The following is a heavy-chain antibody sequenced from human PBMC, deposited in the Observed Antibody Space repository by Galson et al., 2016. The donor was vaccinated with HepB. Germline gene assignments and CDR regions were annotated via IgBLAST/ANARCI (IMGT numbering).Heavy chain of an antibody. CDR3: AREEAFDSTSWYGGFGNWIDP. CDR2: ISYDTTKE. CDR1: GFTFSHYG. Sequence: SLRLSCAGSGFTFSHYGMHWVRQAPGKGLEWVAVISYDTTKEYYADSVKGRFTISRDNSKSTLYLQMNSLRTEDTAIFYCAREEAFDSTSWYGGFGNWIDPWGQGTLVTVSS. D-gene: IGHD6-13*01. J-gene: IGHJ5*02. V-gene: IGHV3-30*03.